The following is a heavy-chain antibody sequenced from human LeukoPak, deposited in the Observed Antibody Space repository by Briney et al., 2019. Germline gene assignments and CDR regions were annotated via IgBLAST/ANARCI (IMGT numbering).Heavy chain of an antibody. CDR2: IYYSGST. CDR1: GGSISSSSYY. J-gene: IGHJ3*02. CDR3: ARDGHANDAFDI. Sequence: PSETLSLTCTVSGGSISSSSYYWRWIRQPPGKGLEWIGSIYYSGSTYYNPSLKSRVTISVDTSKNQFSLKLSSVTAADTAVYYCARDGHANDAFDIWGQGTMVTVSS. V-gene: IGHV4-39*02.